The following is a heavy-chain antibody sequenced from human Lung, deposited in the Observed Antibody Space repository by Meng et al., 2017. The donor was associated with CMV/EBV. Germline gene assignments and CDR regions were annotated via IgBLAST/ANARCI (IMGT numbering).Heavy chain of an antibody. Sequence: LSLXCAASGFTFSTYAMHWVRQAPGKGLEWVAVISYDGSKKYYTDSVKGRFTISRDNSKNTLYLQMNSLRAEDTAIYYCARDVTPYSYGSIVRNWFDPWRQGXLVTVSS. J-gene: IGHJ5*02. CDR2: ISYDGSKK. CDR3: ARDVTPYSYGSIVRNWFDP. CDR1: GFTFSTYA. V-gene: IGHV3-30-3*01. D-gene: IGHD5-18*01.